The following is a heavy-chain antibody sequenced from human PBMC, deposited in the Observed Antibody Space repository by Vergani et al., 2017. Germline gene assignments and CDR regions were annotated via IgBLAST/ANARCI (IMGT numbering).Heavy chain of an antibody. CDR1: GFTFSGFS. D-gene: IGHD3-22*01. Sequence: EVQLVESGGGLVKPGESLRLSCAASGFTFSGFSMNWVRQAPGKGLEWVSSISSSGSTIYYADSVKGRFTISRDNAKNSLYLQMNSLRAEDTAVYYCARDFPAGGLVVITTDAFDIWGQGTMVTVSS. V-gene: IGHV3-21*04. CDR3: ARDFPAGGLVVITTDAFDI. CDR2: ISSSGSTI. J-gene: IGHJ3*02.